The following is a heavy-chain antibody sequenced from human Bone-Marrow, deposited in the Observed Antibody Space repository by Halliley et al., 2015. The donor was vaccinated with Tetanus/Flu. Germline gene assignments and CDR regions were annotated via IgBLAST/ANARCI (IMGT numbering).Heavy chain of an antibody. J-gene: IGHJ4*02. CDR1: GFTFSNAW. CDR3: TTGEARCSGGSCYGVYDY. V-gene: IGHV3-15*01. D-gene: IGHD2-15*01. Sequence: SLRLSCAAPGFTFSNAWMSWVRQAPGKGLEWVGRIKSKTDGGTTNYAAPVKGRFSISRDDSKNTLYLQMNSLKTEDTAVYYCTTGEARCSGGSCYGVYDYWGQGTLVTVSS. CDR2: IKSKTDGGTT.